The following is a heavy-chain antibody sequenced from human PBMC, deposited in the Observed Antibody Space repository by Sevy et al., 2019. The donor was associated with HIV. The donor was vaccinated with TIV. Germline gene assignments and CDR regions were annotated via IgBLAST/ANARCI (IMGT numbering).Heavy chain of an antibody. Sequence: ASVKVSCKASGGTFSSYSISWVRQAPGQGLEWMGRIIPILGIANYAQKFQGRVTITADKSTGTAYMDLSSLGSEDTAVYYCASDHDYYDSSIYYLPTEYCQHWGQGTLVTVSS. V-gene: IGHV1-69*04. J-gene: IGHJ1*01. CDR3: ASDHDYYDSSIYYLPTEYCQH. CDR1: GGTFSSYS. CDR2: IIPILGIA. D-gene: IGHD3-22*01.